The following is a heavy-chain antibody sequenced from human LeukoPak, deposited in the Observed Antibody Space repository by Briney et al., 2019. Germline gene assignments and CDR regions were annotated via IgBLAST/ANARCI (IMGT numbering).Heavy chain of an antibody. CDR1: GGSISSSSYY. CDR2: IYYSGST. D-gene: IGHD2-2*01. Sequence: SETLSLTCTVSGGSISSSSYYWGWIRQPPGKGLEWIGSIYYSGSTYYNPSLKSRVTISVDTSKNQFSLKLSSVTAADTAVYYCATGLYSVVPAAYDAFDIWGQGTMVTVSS. V-gene: IGHV4-39*01. CDR3: ATGLYSVVPAAYDAFDI. J-gene: IGHJ3*02.